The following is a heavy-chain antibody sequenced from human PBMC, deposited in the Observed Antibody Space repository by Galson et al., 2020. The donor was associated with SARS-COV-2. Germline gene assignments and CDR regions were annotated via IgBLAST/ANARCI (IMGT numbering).Heavy chain of an antibody. CDR3: AKEVYDILTGVLITDDY. CDR2: ISGSGGST. Sequence: GGSLRLSCAASGFTFSSYAMSWVRQAPGKGLEWVSAISGSGGSTYYADSVKGRFTISRDNSKNTLYLQMNSLRAEDTAVYYCAKEVYDILTGVLITDDYWGQGTLVTVSS. CDR1: GFTFSSYA. V-gene: IGHV3-23*01. J-gene: IGHJ4*02. D-gene: IGHD3-9*01.